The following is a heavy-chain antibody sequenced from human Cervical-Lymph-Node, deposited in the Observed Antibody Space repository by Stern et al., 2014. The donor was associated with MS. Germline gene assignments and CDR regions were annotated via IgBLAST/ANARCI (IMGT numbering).Heavy chain of an antibody. J-gene: IGHJ3*02. CDR2: IYHSGST. D-gene: IGHD4-17*01. Sequence: LQLQESGSGLVKPSQTLSLTCAVSGGSISSGGYSWSWIRQPPGKGLEWIGYIYHSGSTYYNPYLERRVTISLDRSKNQFSLKLSSVTAADTAVYYCARSSTVTPNAFDIWGQGTMVTVSS. CDR3: ARSSTVTPNAFDI. CDR1: GGSISSGGYS. V-gene: IGHV4-30-2*01.